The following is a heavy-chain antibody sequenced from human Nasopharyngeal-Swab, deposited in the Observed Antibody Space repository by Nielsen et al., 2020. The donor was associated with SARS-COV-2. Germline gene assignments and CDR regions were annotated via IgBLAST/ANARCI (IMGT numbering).Heavy chain of an antibody. CDR3: AKDIGGSYSEGFDY. CDR2: INWNSGST. V-gene: IGHV3-9*01. Sequence: SLKISCAASGFTFDDYAMNWVRQAPGKGLEWVSGINWNSGSTGYADSVKGRFTIFRDNARDSLYLLMNSLRVEDTAFYYCAKDIGGSYSEGFDYWGQGIVVTVSA. CDR1: GFTFDDYA. D-gene: IGHD2-15*01. J-gene: IGHJ4*02.